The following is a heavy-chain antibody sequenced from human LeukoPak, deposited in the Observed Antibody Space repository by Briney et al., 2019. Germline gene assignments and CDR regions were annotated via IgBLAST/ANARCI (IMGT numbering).Heavy chain of an antibody. V-gene: IGHV3-23*01. CDR3: AKQASDDFWSGYYLELPDY. Sequence: GGTLRLSCAASGFTFSSYGMSWVRQAPGKGLEWVSAISGSGGSTYYADSVKGRFTISRDNSKNTLYLQMNSLRAEDTAVYYCAKQASDDFWSGYYLELPDYWGQGTLVTVSS. CDR1: GFTFSSYG. J-gene: IGHJ4*02. D-gene: IGHD3-3*01. CDR2: ISGSGGST.